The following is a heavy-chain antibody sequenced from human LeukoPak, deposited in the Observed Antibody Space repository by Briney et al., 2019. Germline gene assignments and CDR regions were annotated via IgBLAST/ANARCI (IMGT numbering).Heavy chain of an antibody. CDR1: GFTFTTYS. J-gene: IGHJ5*02. CDR2: INHSGST. V-gene: IGHV4-34*01. Sequence: PGGSLRLSCAASGFTFTTYSMNWVRQPPGKGLEWIGEINHSGSTNYNPSLKSRVTISVDTSKNQFSLKLSFVTAADTAMYYCTRLPPEVSSGWQNWFDPWGQGTLVTVSS. D-gene: IGHD6-19*01. CDR3: TRLPPEVSSGWQNWFDP.